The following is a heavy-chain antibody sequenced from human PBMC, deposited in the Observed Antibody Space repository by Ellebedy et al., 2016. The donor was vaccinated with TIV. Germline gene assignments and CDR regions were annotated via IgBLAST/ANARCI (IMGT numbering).Heavy chain of an antibody. CDR1: GGSLSGNY. J-gene: IGHJ2*01. Sequence: SETLSLTCAVYGGSLSGNYWNWIRQPPGKGLEWIGYIYYSGSTNYNPSLKSRVTISVDTSKNQFSLKLSSVTAADTAVYYCARAPPHVVVTAGCFDLWGRGTLVTVSS. CDR3: ARAPPHVVVTAGCFDL. D-gene: IGHD2-21*02. V-gene: IGHV4-59*12. CDR2: IYYSGST.